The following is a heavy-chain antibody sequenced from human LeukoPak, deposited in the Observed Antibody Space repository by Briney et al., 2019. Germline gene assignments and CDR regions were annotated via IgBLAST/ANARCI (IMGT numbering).Heavy chain of an antibody. Sequence: GESLKISCKASGYTFTSYWIAWVRQMPGKGLEWMGIIYPADSVTIYSTSFQGQVTISADKSINTAYLQWSSLKASDTAMYYCARRGDGYSPWGRGTLVTVSS. D-gene: IGHD5-24*01. CDR1: GYTFTSYW. CDR3: ARRGDGYSP. V-gene: IGHV5-51*01. J-gene: IGHJ5*02. CDR2: IYPADSVT.